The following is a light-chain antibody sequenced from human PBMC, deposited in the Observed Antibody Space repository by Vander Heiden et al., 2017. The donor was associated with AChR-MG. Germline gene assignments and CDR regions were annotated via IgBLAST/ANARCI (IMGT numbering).Light chain of an antibody. CDR2: GAA. CDR3: QQYNNWPPDT. CDR1: HSVSTN. J-gene: IGKJ1*01. Sequence: EIVMTQSPATLSVSPGERATLPCRASHSVSTNLAWYQQKLGQAPRLLIYGAATRATGCPARFSGSGAGTEFTLTISSLQSEDFAVYYCQQYNNWPPDTFGQGTKVEIK. V-gene: IGKV3-15*01.